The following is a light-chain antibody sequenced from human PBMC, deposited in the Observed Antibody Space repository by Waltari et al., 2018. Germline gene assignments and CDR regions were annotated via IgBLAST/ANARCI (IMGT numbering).Light chain of an antibody. V-gene: IGLV2-23*02. CDR3: CSYAGRGTYV. J-gene: IGLJ1*01. CDR1: TSAVGSYDL. Sequence: QSALTQPASVSWTPGQSLTISCSGTTSAVGSYDLVSWYQQHPGEAPKLLICEVFKRPPDTSSRFSGAKSGSTASLTISGLQPEDEADYYCCSYAGRGTYVFGSGTKVTVL. CDR2: EVF.